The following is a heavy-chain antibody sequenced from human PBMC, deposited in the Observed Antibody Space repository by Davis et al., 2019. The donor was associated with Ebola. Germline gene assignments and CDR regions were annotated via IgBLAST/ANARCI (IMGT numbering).Heavy chain of an antibody. V-gene: IGHV4-34*01. CDR2: INHSGST. J-gene: IGHJ6*02. CDR3: ARGLRNYGMDV. CDR1: GGSFSGYY. Sequence: SETLSLTCAVYGGSFSGYYWSWIRQPPGKGLEWIGEINHSGSTNYNPSLKSRVTISLDTSKNQFSLKLSSVTAADTAVYYRARGLRNYGMDVWGQGTTVTVSS.